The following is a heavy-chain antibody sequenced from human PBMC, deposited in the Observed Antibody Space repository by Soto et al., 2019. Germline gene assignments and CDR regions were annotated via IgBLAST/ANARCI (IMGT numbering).Heavy chain of an antibody. D-gene: IGHD3-3*02. V-gene: IGHV3-11*01. CDR2: ISNSGSIT. CDR3: AGGRHGDIFGHQGFEY. Sequence: QVQLVESGGGLVKPGGSLRLSCAASGFTFRLYYMSWLRQAPGKGLEWLSYISNSGSITYYADSVKGRFTISRDNARTXLYLQMNSLRAEDTAMYYCAGGRHGDIFGHQGFEYWSQGTLVTVSS. J-gene: IGHJ4*01. CDR1: GFTFRLYY.